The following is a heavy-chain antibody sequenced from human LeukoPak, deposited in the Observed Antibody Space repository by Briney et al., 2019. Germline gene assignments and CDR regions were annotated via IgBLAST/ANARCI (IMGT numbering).Heavy chain of an antibody. Sequence: SETLSLTCTVPGGSISSSSYYWGWIRQPPGKGLERIGSIYYSGSTYYNPSLKSRVTISVDTSKNQCSLKLSSVTAADTAVYYCARLDGGNLGSDAFDIWGQGTMVTVSS. J-gene: IGHJ3*02. D-gene: IGHD4-23*01. CDR3: ARLDGGNLGSDAFDI. V-gene: IGHV4-39*01. CDR2: IYYSGST. CDR1: GGSISSSSYY.